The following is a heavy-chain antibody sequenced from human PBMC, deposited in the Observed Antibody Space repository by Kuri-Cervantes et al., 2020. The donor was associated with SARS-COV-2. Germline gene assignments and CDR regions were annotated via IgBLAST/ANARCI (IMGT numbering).Heavy chain of an antibody. V-gene: IGHV3-30*18. CDR3: AKEWEGATPRGY. D-gene: IGHD1-26*01. Sequence: GESLKISCAASGFTFSSYWMSWVRQAPGKGLEWVAVISYDGSNKYYADSVKGRFTISRDNSKNTLYLQMNSLRAEDTAVYYCAKEWEGATPRGYWGQGTLVTVSS. CDR2: ISYDGSNK. CDR1: GFTFSSYW. J-gene: IGHJ4*02.